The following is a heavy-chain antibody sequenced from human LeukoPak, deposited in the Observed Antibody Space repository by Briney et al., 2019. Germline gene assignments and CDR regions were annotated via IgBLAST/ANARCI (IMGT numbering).Heavy chain of an antibody. V-gene: IGHV4-34*01. CDR3: ARGSSQYYDSSGYYPLFDY. CDR2: INHSGST. J-gene: IGHJ4*02. Sequence: SETLSLTCAVYGGSFSGYYWSWIRQPPGKGLEWIGEINHSGSTNYNPSLKSRVTISVDTSKNQFSLKLSSVTAADTAVYYCARGSSQYYDSSGYYPLFDYWGQGTLVTVSS. D-gene: IGHD3-22*01. CDR1: GGSFSGYY.